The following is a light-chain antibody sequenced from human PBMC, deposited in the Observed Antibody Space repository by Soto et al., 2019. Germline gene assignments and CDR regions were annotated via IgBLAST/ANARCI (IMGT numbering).Light chain of an antibody. Sequence: EIVLTQSPAPLSLSPGERATLSCRASQNINSYLAWYQQKPGQAPRLLIYATSNRATGIPARFSGSGSGTDFTRSISSLEPEYFAVYYCQQRSSWPFTFGPGTKVDIK. J-gene: IGKJ3*01. CDR2: ATS. V-gene: IGKV3-11*01. CDR3: QQRSSWPFT. CDR1: QNINSY.